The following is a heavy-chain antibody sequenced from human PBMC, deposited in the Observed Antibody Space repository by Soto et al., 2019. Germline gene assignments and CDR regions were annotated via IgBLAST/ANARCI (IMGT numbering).Heavy chain of an antibody. CDR3: ARAGY. J-gene: IGHJ4*02. V-gene: IGHV3-21*01. CDR1: DFTFSIFA. CDR2: ISSSSSYI. Sequence: GGSLRLSCAASDFTFSIFAMTWARQAPGKGLEWVSSISSSSSYIYYADSVKGRFTISRDNAKNSLYLQMNSLRAEDTAVYYCARAGYWGQGTRVTVAS.